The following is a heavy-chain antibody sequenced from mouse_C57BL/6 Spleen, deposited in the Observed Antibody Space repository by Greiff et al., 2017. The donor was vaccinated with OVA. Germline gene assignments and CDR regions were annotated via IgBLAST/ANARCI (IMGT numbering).Heavy chain of an antibody. CDR2: INPSNGGT. Sequence: QVHVKQPGTELVKPGASVKLSCKASGYTFTSYWMHWVKQRPGQGLEWIGNINPSNGGTNYNEKFKSKATLTVDKSSSTAYMQLSSLTSEDSAVYYCAREDVYWYFDVWGTGTTVTVSS. V-gene: IGHV1-53*01. CDR3: AREDVYWYFDV. CDR1: GYTFTSYW. J-gene: IGHJ1*03.